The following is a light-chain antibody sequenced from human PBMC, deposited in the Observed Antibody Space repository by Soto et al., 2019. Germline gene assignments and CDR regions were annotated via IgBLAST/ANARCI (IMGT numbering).Light chain of an antibody. V-gene: IGLV2-14*01. CDR3: SSFTSINTWV. CDR2: EVS. Sequence: QSALTQPASVSGSPGQSITISCTGTSSEVGGYNYVSWYQQHPGKAPKLMIYEVSNRPSGVSNRFSGSKSGNTASLTISGLQTEDEADYYCSSFTSINTWVFGGGTQLTVL. J-gene: IGLJ3*02. CDR1: SSEVGGYNY.